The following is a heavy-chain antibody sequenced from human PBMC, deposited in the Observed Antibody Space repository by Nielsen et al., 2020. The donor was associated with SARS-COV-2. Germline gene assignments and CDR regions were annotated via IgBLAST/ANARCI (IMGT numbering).Heavy chain of an antibody. J-gene: IGHJ4*02. Sequence: ASVKVSCKASGYTFTSYAMHWVRQAPGQRLEWMGWINAGNGNTKYSQKFQGRVTITRDTSASTAYMELSSLRSEDTAVYYCARDRWGGYNPPGYWGQGTLVIVSS. CDR2: INAGNGNT. CDR3: ARDRWGGYNPPGY. D-gene: IGHD5-24*01. CDR1: GYTFTSYA. V-gene: IGHV1-3*01.